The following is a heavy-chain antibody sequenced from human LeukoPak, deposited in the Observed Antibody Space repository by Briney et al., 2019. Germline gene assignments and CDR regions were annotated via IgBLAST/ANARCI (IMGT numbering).Heavy chain of an antibody. CDR2: IKQDESDK. J-gene: IGHJ6*02. V-gene: IGHV3-7*05. Sequence: GGSLRLSCAASGFTFSNYWMSWVRQAPGKGLEWVASIKQDESDKYYVGSVRGRFTISRDNAKKSLCLQMNSQRAEDTAVYYCARDNRDIAVVPAAMGDYYYYGMDVWGQGTTVTVSS. D-gene: IGHD2-2*01. CDR3: ARDNRDIAVVPAAMGDYYYYGMDV. CDR1: GFTFSNYW.